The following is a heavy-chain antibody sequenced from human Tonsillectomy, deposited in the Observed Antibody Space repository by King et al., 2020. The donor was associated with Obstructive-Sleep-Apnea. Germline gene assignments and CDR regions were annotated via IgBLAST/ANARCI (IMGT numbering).Heavy chain of an antibody. D-gene: IGHD5-24*01. CDR2: IYPGDSDV. V-gene: IGHV5-51*01. Sequence: QLVQSGAEEKKPGESLKISCKASGYSFATYWIGWVRQVPGKGLEWMGIIYPGDSDVRYSPSFQGQVNISADKSISSAYLQWSSLKASDTAIYYCARLAEMATSTAIYFDYWGQGTLVTVSS. CDR3: ARLAEMATSTAIYFDY. CDR1: GYSFATYW. J-gene: IGHJ4*02.